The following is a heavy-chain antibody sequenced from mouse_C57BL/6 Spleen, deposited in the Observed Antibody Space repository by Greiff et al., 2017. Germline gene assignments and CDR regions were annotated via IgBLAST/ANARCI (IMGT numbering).Heavy chain of an antibody. V-gene: IGHV1-72*01. CDR1: VYTFTSYW. CDR3: ARDYDYDRYAMDY. J-gene: IGHJ4*01. Sequence: QVQLQQPGAELVKPGASVKLSCKASVYTFTSYWMHWVKQRPGRGLEWIGRIDPNSGGTKYNEKFKSKATLTVDKPSSTAYRQLSSLTSEDSAVYYCARDYDYDRYAMDYWGQGTSVTVSS. D-gene: IGHD2-4*01. CDR2: IDPNSGGT.